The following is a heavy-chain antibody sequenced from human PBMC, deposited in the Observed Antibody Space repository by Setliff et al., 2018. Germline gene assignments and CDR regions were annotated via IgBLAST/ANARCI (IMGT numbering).Heavy chain of an antibody. CDR2: IVVGSGNA. D-gene: IGHD3-22*01. V-gene: IGHV1-58*01. CDR1: GFTFTSSA. Sequence: GASVKVSCKASGFTFTSSAVQWVRQARGQRLEWIGWIVVGSGNANYAQKFQERVTITRDMSTSTAFMELSSLRSEDTAVYYCARDLPLYYYDSSGQRGRAFGIWGQGTMVT. J-gene: IGHJ3*02. CDR3: ARDLPLYYYDSSGQRGRAFGI.